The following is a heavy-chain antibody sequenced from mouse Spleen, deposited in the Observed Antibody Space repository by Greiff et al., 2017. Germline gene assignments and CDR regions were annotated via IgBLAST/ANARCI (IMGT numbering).Heavy chain of an antibody. CDR2: INSNGGST. CDR1: GFTFSSYA. CDR3: ARQGTGRVPFAY. J-gene: IGHJ3*01. V-gene: IGHV5-6-2*01. D-gene: IGHD4-1*01. Sequence: EVKLQESGGGLVKPGGSLKLSCAASGFTFSSYAMSWVRQTPEKRLEWVAAINSNGGSTYYPDTVKDRFTISGDNAKNTLYLQMSSLRSEDTALYYCARQGTGRVPFAYWGQGTLVTVSA.